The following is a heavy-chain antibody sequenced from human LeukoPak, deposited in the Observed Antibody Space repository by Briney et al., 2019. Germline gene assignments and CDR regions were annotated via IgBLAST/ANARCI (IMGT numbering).Heavy chain of an antibody. CDR1: GGTFSSYA. J-gene: IGHJ4*02. D-gene: IGHD6-19*01. Sequence: SVKVSCKASGGTFSSYAISWVRQAPGQGLEWMGGIIPIFGTANYAQKFQGRVTITADESTSTAYMELSSLRSEDTAVYYCAREKGYSSGWCDYWGQGTLVTVSS. V-gene: IGHV1-69*13. CDR2: IIPIFGTA. CDR3: AREKGYSSGWCDY.